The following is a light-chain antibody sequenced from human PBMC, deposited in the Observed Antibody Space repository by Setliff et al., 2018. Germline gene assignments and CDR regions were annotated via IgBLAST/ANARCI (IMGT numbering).Light chain of an antibody. CDR2: EVS. Sequence: QSVLTQPASVSGSPGQSITISCTGTSCDVGYYNYVSWYQQHPGKAPKLMIYEVSNRPSGVSNRFSGSKSGNTASLTISGLQAEDEADYYCSSYTSSSTRVFGTGTKVTVL. V-gene: IGLV2-14*01. CDR1: SCDVGYYNY. CDR3: SSYTSSSTRV. J-gene: IGLJ1*01.